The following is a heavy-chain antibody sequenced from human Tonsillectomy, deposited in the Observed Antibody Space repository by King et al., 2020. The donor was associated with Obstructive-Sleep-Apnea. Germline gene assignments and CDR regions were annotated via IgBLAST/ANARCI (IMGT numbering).Heavy chain of an antibody. CDR1: GFTFSNAW. CDR3: TTDLGALGVVVAATLGY. D-gene: IGHD2-15*01. Sequence: EVQLVESGGGLVKPGGSLRLSCAASGFTFSNAWMSWVRQAPGKGLEWVGRIKSRTDGGTTDYAGPVKGRFTISTDDSKNTLYLQMTSLKTEDTAVYYCTTDLGALGVVVAATLGYWGQGTLVTVSS. V-gene: IGHV3-15*01. CDR2: IKSRTDGGTT. J-gene: IGHJ4*02.